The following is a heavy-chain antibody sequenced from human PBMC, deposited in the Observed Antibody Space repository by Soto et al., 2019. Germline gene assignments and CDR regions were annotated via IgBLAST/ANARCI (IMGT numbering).Heavy chain of an antibody. D-gene: IGHD3-22*01. CDR3: ARVPYYYDSSGYWYFDL. CDR2: ISAYNGNT. CDR1: GYTFTSYG. J-gene: IGHJ2*01. V-gene: IGHV1-18*01. Sequence: QVQLVQSGAEVKKPGASVKVSCKASGYTFTSYGISWVRQAPGQGLEWMGWISAYNGNTNYAQKLQGRVTMTTDTSTSTAYMELRSLRSDDTAMYYCARVPYYYDSSGYWYFDLWGRGTLVTVSS.